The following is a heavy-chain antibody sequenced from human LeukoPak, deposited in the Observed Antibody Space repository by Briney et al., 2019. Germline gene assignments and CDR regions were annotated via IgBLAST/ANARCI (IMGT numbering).Heavy chain of an antibody. CDR3: ARGSRAGSGGSCSDY. CDR2: ISSSSSYI. Sequence: GGSLRLSCAASGFTFSSYSMNWVRQAPGKGLEWVSSISSSSSYIYYADSVKGQFTISRDNAKNSLYLQMNSLRAEDTAVYYCARGSRAGSGGSCSDYWGQGTLVTVSS. V-gene: IGHV3-21*01. D-gene: IGHD2-15*01. CDR1: GFTFSSYS. J-gene: IGHJ4*02.